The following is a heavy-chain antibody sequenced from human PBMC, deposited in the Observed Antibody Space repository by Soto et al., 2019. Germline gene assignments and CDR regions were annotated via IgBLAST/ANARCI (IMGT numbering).Heavy chain of an antibody. V-gene: IGHV3-48*01. D-gene: IGHD3-16*01. Sequence: RVACGDGRCTVISYSLNWVRQAPGKELEWVSYIISSTIYYADSVKGRFTISRDNAKNSLYLQMNSLRAEDTAVYYCVRDHLWAFDYWGQGTLVTVSS. CDR3: VRDHLWAFDY. CDR2: IISSTI. J-gene: IGHJ4*02. CDR1: RCTVISYS.